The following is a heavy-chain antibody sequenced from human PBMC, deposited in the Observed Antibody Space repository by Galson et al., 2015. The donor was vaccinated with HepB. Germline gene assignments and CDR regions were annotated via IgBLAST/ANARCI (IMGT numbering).Heavy chain of an antibody. CDR1: GYSLTSYW. V-gene: IGHV5-10-1*01. J-gene: IGHJ6*02. CDR3: ARLGGNYYYYYGMDV. D-gene: IGHD2-15*01. Sequence: QSGAEVKNPGESLRISCKGSGYSLTSYWISWVRQMPGKGLEWMGRIDPSDSYTNYSPSFQGHVTISADKSISTAYLQWSSLKASDTAMYYCARLGGNYYYYYGMDVWGQGTTVTVSS. CDR2: IDPSDSYT.